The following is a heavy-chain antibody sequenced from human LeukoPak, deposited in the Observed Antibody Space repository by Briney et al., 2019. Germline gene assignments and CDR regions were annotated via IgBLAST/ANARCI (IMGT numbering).Heavy chain of an antibody. V-gene: IGHV4-30-4*01. CDR3: ARVVPAGALGGYFDY. J-gene: IGHJ4*02. CDR1: SVSINSDNYY. CDR2: IYYSGSA. D-gene: IGHD2-2*01. Sequence: SETLSLTCTVSSVSINSDNYYWSWIRQPPGKGLEWIGYIYYSGSAYYNPSLKSRVTISLDTSKNQFSLKLSSVAAADTAVYYCARVVPAGALGGYFDYWGQGTLVTVSS.